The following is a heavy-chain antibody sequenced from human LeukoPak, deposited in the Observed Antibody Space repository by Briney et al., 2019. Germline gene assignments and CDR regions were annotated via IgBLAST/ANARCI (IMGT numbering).Heavy chain of an antibody. CDR3: ARDRGFGSQNWFDA. D-gene: IGHD3-10*01. V-gene: IGHV4-4*07. CDR1: GGSISSYY. CDR2: IYTSGST. J-gene: IGHJ5*02. Sequence: PSETLSLTCTVSGGSISSYYWSWIRQPAGKGLEWIGRIYTSGSTNYNPSLMSRVTMSVDTSKNQFSLKLSSVTAADTAVYYCARDRGFGSQNWFDAWGQGTLVTVSS.